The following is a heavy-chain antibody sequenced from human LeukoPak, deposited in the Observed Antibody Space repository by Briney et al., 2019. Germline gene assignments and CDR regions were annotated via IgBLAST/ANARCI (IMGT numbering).Heavy chain of an antibody. Sequence: SETLSLTCAVYGGSFSGYYWTWIRQPPGKGLEWIGEINHSGSTNYNPSLKSRVTISVDTSKSQFSLKLSSVTAADTAVYYCARGWITMVRGALPPGDAFDIWGQGTMVTVSS. CDR1: GGSFSGYY. J-gene: IGHJ3*02. CDR2: INHSGST. CDR3: ARGWITMVRGALPPGDAFDI. D-gene: IGHD3-10*01. V-gene: IGHV4-34*01.